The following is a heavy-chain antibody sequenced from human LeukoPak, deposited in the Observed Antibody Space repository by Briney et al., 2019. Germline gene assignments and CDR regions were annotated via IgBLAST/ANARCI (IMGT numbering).Heavy chain of an antibody. J-gene: IGHJ4*02. CDR2: ISSSGSTI. CDR1: GFTFSSYE. V-gene: IGHV3-48*03. Sequence: PGGPLRLSCAASGFTFSSYEMNWVRQAPGQGLESASYISSSGSTIYYADSVKGRFTISRDNAKTSLYLQMNSLRAEDTAVYYCARGGRITIFGVVIDWGQGTLVTVSS. D-gene: IGHD3-3*01. CDR3: ARGGRITIFGVVID.